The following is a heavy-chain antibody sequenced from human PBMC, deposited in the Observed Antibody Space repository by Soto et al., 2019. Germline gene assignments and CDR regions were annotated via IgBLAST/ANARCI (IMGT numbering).Heavy chain of an antibody. CDR3: ASHLRNSDGMDV. V-gene: IGHV5-10-1*01. J-gene: IGHJ6*02. CDR2: IDPSDSYT. CDR1: GYSFTSYW. D-gene: IGHD3-10*01. Sequence: PVGSLKISCSGSGYSFTSYWISWVRQMPGKGLEWMGRIDPSDSYTNYSPSFQGHVTISADKSISTAYLQWSSLKASDTAMYYCASHLRNSDGMDVWGQGTTVTVSS.